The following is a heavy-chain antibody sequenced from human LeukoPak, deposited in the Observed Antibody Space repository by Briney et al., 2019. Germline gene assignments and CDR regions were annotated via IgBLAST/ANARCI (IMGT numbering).Heavy chain of an antibody. Sequence: AGGSLRLSCAASGFTFSSYWMHWVRQAPGKGLVWVSRINTDGSSTSYVDSVKGRFTISRDNAKNTLYLQMNSLRADDTAVYYCARKGYNFDLSYWGQGTLVTVSS. CDR1: GFTFSSYW. J-gene: IGHJ4*02. CDR2: INTDGSST. CDR3: ARKGYNFDLSY. V-gene: IGHV3-74*01. D-gene: IGHD5-24*01.